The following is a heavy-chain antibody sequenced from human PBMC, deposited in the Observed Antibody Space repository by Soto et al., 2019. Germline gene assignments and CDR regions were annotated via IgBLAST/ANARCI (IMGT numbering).Heavy chain of an antibody. J-gene: IGHJ4*02. D-gene: IGHD1-1*01. CDR2: INHSGST. Sequence: QVQLQQWGAGLLKPSETLSLTCAVYGGSFSGYYWSWIRQPPGKGLEWIGEINHSGSTNYNPSLKSRVTISVDTSKYQFSLKLSSVTAADTAVYYCATGGRSRCDYWGQGTLVTVSS. V-gene: IGHV4-34*01. CDR3: ATGGRSRCDY. CDR1: GGSFSGYY.